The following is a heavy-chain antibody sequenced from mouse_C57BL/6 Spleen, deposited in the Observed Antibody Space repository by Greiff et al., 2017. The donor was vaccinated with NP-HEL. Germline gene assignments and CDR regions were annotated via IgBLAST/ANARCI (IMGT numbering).Heavy chain of an antibody. CDR1: GYSFTDYN. CDR2: INPNYGTT. J-gene: IGHJ1*03. CDR3: ARRGGTVVDWYFDV. Sequence: VQLKQSGPELVKPGASVKISCKASGYSFTDYNMNWVKQSNGKSLEWIGVINPNYGTTSYNQKFKGKATLTVDQSSSTAYMQLNSLTSEDSAVYYCARRGGTVVDWYFDVWGTGTTVTVSS. V-gene: IGHV1-39*01. D-gene: IGHD1-1*01.